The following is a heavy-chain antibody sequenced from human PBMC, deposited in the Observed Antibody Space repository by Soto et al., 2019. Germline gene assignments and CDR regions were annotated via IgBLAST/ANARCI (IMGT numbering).Heavy chain of an antibody. V-gene: IGHV4-59*01. Sequence: ETLSLTCTVSGGSFSDYYWSWIRQPPGKGLEWIGDVFHTGSTNYNPSLKSRTTISIDTSKSQFSLKLNSVTAADTAMYHCAKLSGNWQYSLDYWRQAILFTVPS. CDR1: GGSFSDYY. CDR3: AKLSGNWQYSLDY. CDR2: VFHTGST. D-gene: IGHD1-1*01. J-gene: IGHJ4*02.